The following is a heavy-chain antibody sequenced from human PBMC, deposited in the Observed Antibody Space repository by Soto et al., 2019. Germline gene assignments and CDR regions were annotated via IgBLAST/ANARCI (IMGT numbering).Heavy chain of an antibody. CDR1: GVTFSNYG. D-gene: IGHD3-10*01. CDR3: VREWDGSELARKYYSRN. Sequence: SVNVSFKTSGVTFSNYGFSWVRQARGQGLEWMGGIIATFGTADYPQKFQDRVTITADISTSTIYMELSSMRSEDTAVYYCVREWDGSELARKYYSRNCGQGTPITV. J-gene: IGHJ1*01. V-gene: IGHV1-69*06. CDR2: IIATFGTA.